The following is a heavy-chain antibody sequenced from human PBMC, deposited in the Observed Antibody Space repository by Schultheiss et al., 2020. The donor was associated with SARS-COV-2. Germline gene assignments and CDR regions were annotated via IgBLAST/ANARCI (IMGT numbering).Heavy chain of an antibody. Sequence: GGSLRLSCAASGFTFSNYAMSWVRQAPGKGLEWVSTISGSGGSTYYADSVKGRFTISRDNSKNTLYLQMNSLRAEDTAVYYCAKQGAVSPFDYWGQGTLVTVSS. CDR1: GFTFSNYA. V-gene: IGHV3-23*01. CDR2: ISGSGGST. D-gene: IGHD2-8*01. CDR3: AKQGAVSPFDY. J-gene: IGHJ4*02.